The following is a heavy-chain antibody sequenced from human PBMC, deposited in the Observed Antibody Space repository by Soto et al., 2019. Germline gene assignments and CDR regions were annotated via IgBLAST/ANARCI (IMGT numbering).Heavy chain of an antibody. V-gene: IGHV1-3*01. D-gene: IGHD2-15*01. CDR1: GYTFTSYA. CDR3: ARDLGGWPDY. CDR2: INAGNGNT. J-gene: IGHJ4*02. Sequence: QVQLVQSGAEVKKPGASVKVSCKASGYTFTSYAMHWVRQAPGQRLEWMGWINAGNGNTKYSQKFXGXVXIPXDTSASTAYMELSSLRSEDTAVYYCARDLGGWPDYWGQGTLVTVSS.